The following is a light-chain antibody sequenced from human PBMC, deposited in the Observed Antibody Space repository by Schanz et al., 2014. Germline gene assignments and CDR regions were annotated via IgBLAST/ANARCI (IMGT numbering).Light chain of an antibody. CDR1: QSISRY. Sequence: EIVLTQSPATLSLSPGERATLSCRASQSISRYLAWYQQKPGQAPRLLIYDASNRATGIPARFSGSGSGTDFTLTISGLEPEDFAVYYCQQYGSSVSYTFGQGTKLEIK. CDR3: QQYGSSVSYT. V-gene: IGKV3-11*01. J-gene: IGKJ2*01. CDR2: DAS.